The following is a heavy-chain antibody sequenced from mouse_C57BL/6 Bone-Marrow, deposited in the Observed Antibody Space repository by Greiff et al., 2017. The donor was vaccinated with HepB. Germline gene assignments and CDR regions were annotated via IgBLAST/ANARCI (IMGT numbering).Heavy chain of an antibody. Sequence: EVKLQESGPGMVKPSQSLSLTCTVTGYSITSGYDWHWIRHFPGNKLEWMGYLSYSGSTNYNPSLKSRISITHDTSKNHFFLKLNSVTTEDTATYYCARTGSLGQLDYWGQGTTLTVSA. CDR2: LSYSGST. V-gene: IGHV3-1*01. D-gene: IGHD3-3*01. CDR3: ARTGSLGQLDY. J-gene: IGHJ2*01. CDR1: GYSITSGYD.